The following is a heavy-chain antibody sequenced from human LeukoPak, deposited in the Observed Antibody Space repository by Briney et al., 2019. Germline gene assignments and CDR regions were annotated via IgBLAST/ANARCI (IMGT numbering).Heavy chain of an antibody. CDR2: INHSGST. Sequence: PGGSLRLSCAASGFTFSSYGMNWVRQAPGKGLEWIGEINHSGSTNYNPSLKSRVTISVDTSKNQFSLKLSSVTAADTAVYYCASAGPQWELRPFDYWGQGTLVTVSS. D-gene: IGHD1-26*01. CDR3: ASAGPQWELRPFDY. V-gene: IGHV4-34*01. CDR1: GFTFSSYG. J-gene: IGHJ4*02.